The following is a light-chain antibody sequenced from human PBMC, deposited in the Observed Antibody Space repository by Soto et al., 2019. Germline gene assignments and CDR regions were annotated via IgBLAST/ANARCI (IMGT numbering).Light chain of an antibody. CDR2: DTS. CDR3: LLSYNAARV. Sequence: QAVVTQEPSLTVSPGGTVTLTCGSSTGAVTSNHHPYWFQQKAGQAPRKLIYDTSNKLSWTPARFSGSLLGDKAALALSGAQPEDEAQYYCLLSYNAARVFGGGTKLTVL. CDR1: TGAVTSNHH. V-gene: IGLV7-46*01. J-gene: IGLJ2*01.